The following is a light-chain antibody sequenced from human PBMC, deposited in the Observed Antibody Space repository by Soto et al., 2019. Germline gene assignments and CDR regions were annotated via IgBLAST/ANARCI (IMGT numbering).Light chain of an antibody. CDR2: DAS. Sequence: EIVLTQSPATLSLSPGERATLSCRASQSVSSYLAWYQQKPGQAPRLLIYDASNRATGIPARFSGSGSGTDFPLTSSSLDHEDFAVYYCQRRSNSLTFGGGTKVEIK. CDR3: QRRSNSLT. V-gene: IGKV3-11*01. J-gene: IGKJ4*01. CDR1: QSVSSY.